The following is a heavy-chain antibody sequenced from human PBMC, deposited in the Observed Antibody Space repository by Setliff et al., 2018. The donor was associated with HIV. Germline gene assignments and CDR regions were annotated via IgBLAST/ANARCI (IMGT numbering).Heavy chain of an antibody. CDR3: ARVGRSVTGP. J-gene: IGHJ5*02. CDR2: IIPMFSIP. CDR1: GGPFSSYS. Sequence: SVKVSCKASGGPFSSYSITWVRQAPGQGLEWMGRIIPMFSIPNYSQRFQGRVTITADRSTNTVYMELSSLRSDDTAVYYCARVGRSVTGPWGQGTLVTVPS. V-gene: IGHV1-69*04. D-gene: IGHD6-19*01.